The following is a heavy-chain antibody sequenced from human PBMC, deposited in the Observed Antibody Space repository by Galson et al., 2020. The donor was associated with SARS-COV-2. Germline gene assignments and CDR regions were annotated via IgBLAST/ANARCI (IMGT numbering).Heavy chain of an antibody. CDR2: IYHSGSP. D-gene: IGHD3-22*01. CDR1: GYSISSGYY. CDR3: ARDLRSYYDSSGYYYFDY. J-gene: IGHJ4*02. Sequence: SETLSLTCTVSGYSISSGYYWGWLRQPPGKGLEWIWSIYHSGSPYYNPSLKSRVTISVDTSKNQFSLKLSSVTAADTAVYYCARDLRSYYDSSGYYYFDYWGQGTLVTVSS. V-gene: IGHV4-38-2*02.